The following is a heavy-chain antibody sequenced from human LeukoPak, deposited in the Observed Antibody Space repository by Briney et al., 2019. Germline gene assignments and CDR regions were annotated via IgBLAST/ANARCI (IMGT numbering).Heavy chain of an antibody. CDR3: ARENSGHDGAFDI. Sequence: GGSLRLSCAASGFTLSSYWMHWVRQAPGKGLVWVSRINSDGSSTSYADSVKGRFTISRDNAKDTLYLQMNSLRAEDTAVYYCARENSGHDGAFDIWGQGTMVTVSS. J-gene: IGHJ3*02. CDR2: INSDGSST. D-gene: IGHD5-12*01. CDR1: GFTLSSYW. V-gene: IGHV3-74*01.